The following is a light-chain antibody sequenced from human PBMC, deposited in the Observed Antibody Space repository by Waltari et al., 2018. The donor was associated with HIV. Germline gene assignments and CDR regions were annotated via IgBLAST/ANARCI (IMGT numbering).Light chain of an antibody. V-gene: IGKV3D-20*02. J-gene: IGKJ3*01. CDR2: GAS. CDR3: QRRSNPFT. CDR1: ESVNSDF. Sequence: DIVLTQSPGTLSLSPGESATLSCRASESVNSDFLAWYQQRPGQAPRVLVYGASTRALGIPDRFSGSGSGTDFTLTISSLEPEDIAVYYCQRRSNPFTFGPGTKVDIK.